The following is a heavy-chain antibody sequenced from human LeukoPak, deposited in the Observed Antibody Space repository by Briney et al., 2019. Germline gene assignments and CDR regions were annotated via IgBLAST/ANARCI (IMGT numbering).Heavy chain of an antibody. CDR3: ARSPTGYSSSWYVY. CDR2: ISGSGGST. Sequence: GGSLRLSCAASGFTFSSYGMSWVRQAPGKGLEWVSAISGSGGSTYYADSVKGRFTISRDNAKNSLYLQMNSLRAEDTAVYYCARSPTGYSSSWYVYWGQGTLVTVSS. J-gene: IGHJ4*02. CDR1: GFTFSSYG. V-gene: IGHV3-23*01. D-gene: IGHD6-13*01.